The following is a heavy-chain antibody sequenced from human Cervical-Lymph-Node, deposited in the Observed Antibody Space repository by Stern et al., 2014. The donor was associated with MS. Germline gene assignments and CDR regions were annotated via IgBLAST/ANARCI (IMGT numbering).Heavy chain of an antibody. J-gene: IGHJ4*02. Sequence: VQLVESGGGVVKPGGSLRLSCAASGFTFSDYYMNWIRQAPGKGPAWVSYIRSSGSTIYYADSVKARSIISRDNAKNSLYLQMNSMRAENTAVYDWARDSPSWDWCFDYWGQGTLVTVSS. D-gene: IGHD3/OR15-3a*01. CDR3: ARDSPSWDWCFDY. V-gene: IGHV3-11*01. CDR2: IRSSGSTI. CDR1: GFTFSDYY.